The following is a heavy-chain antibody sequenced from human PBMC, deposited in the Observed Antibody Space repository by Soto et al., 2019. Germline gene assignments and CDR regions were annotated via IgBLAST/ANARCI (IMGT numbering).Heavy chain of an antibody. Sequence: PSETLSLTCTVSGGSISSGDYYWSWIRQHPGKGLEWIGYIYYSGSTYYNPSLKSRVTISVDTSKNQFSLKLSSVTAADTAVYYCARNYGPGYTFDYWGRGTLVTVSA. CDR1: GGSISSGDYY. CDR2: IYYSGST. J-gene: IGHJ4*02. D-gene: IGHD3-10*01. V-gene: IGHV4-31*03. CDR3: ARNYGPGYTFDY.